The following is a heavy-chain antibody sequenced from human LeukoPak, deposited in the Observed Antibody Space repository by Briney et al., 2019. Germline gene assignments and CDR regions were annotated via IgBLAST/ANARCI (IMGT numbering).Heavy chain of an antibody. D-gene: IGHD6-19*01. J-gene: IGHJ5*01. V-gene: IGHV3-21*01. CDR2: ICVGAT. Sequence: GGSLRLSCAASGFSFSSYCMNWVRQAPGKGLGWVSSICVGATYYAASAKGRFTISRDNAQNSLFLQLTNLRADDTAVFYCARRTYSSGHYDSWGQGTLVTVSS. CDR1: GFSFSSYC. CDR3: ARRTYSSGHYDS.